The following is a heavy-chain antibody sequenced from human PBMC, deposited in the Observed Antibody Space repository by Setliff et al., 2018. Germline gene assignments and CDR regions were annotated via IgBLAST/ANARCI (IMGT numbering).Heavy chain of an antibody. Sequence: PGGSLRLSCAASGFTFSDYYMSWLRQAPGKGLEWVAFIRYASYQQKYADSVRGRFIISRDDSRNTISLQINDLRAEDTATYYCVKDTVPNGIWDFDSWGQGLLVTVSS. CDR1: GFTFSDYY. D-gene: IGHD4-17*01. CDR2: IRYASYQQ. CDR3: VKDTVPNGIWDFDS. V-gene: IGHV3-11*05. J-gene: IGHJ4*02.